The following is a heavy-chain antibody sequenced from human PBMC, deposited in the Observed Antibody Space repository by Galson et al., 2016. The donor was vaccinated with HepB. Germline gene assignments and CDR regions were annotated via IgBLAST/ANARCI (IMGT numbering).Heavy chain of an antibody. D-gene: IGHD1-1*01. Sequence: SVKVSCKASGYTFDLYGVHWVRQAPGQGLEWMGWISAKDGETRYAPMFQDRVTLTTDTSTSTAYMEVRSLTTDDTAEYYCARGTVRVALNEMDLWGQGTTVIVSS. CDR1: GYTFDLYG. CDR3: ARGTVRVALNEMDL. CDR2: ISAKDGET. V-gene: IGHV1-18*01. J-gene: IGHJ6*02.